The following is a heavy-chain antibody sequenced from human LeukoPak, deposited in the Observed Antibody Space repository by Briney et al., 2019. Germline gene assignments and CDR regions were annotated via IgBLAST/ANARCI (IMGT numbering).Heavy chain of an antibody. CDR2: INPNSGGT. CDR3: ARDGFGELLSYNWFDP. J-gene: IGHJ5*02. D-gene: IGHD3-10*01. V-gene: IGHV1-2*02. Sequence: PVASVKVSCKASGYTFTGYYMHWVRQAPGQGLEWMGWINPNSGGTNYAQKFQGRVTMTRDTSISTAYMELSRLRSDDTAVYYCARDGFGELLSYNWFDPWGQGALVTVSS. CDR1: GYTFTGYY.